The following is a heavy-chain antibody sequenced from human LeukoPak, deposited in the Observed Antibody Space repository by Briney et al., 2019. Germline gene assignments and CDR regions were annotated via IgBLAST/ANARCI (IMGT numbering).Heavy chain of an antibody. Sequence: PGGSLRLSCAASGFTFDDYAMRWVRQAPGKGLEWVSGISWNSGSIGYADSVKGRFTISRDNAKNSLYLQMNSLRAEDTALYYCALAVAGARFDYWGQGTLVTVSS. J-gene: IGHJ4*02. V-gene: IGHV3-9*01. CDR3: ALAVAGARFDY. CDR2: ISWNSGSI. CDR1: GFTFDDYA. D-gene: IGHD6-19*01.